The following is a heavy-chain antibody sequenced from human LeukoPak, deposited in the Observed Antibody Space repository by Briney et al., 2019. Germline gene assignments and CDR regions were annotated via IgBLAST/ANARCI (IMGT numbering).Heavy chain of an antibody. D-gene: IGHD1-7*01. J-gene: IGHJ4*02. CDR2: SSSSSSYI. CDR1: GCTFSSYS. Sequence: GGAVRLSCPGSGCTFSSYSMNWLRQAPAKGLEGVSFSSSSSSYIYYADSVKGRFTISRDNAKKSLYLQMNSLRAADTAVYYCARAHNWKYGSFDFWGQGTLVTVSS. V-gene: IGHV3-21*01. CDR3: ARAHNWKYGSFDF.